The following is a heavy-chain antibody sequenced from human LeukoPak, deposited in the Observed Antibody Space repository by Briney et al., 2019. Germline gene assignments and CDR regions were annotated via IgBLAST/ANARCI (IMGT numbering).Heavy chain of an antibody. J-gene: IGHJ6*03. CDR2: IIPIFGTA. CDR3: ARVYPTVEMPLNYYMDV. D-gene: IGHD5-24*01. CDR1: GGTFSSYA. V-gene: IGHV1-69*13. Sequence: GAPVKVSCKASGGTFSSYAISWVRQAPGQGLEWMGGIIPIFGTANYAQKFQGRVTITADESTSTAYMELSSLGSEDTAVYYCARVYPTVEMPLNYYMDVWGKGTTVTVSS.